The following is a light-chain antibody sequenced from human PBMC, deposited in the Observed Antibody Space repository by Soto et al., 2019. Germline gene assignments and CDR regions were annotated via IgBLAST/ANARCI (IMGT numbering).Light chain of an antibody. V-gene: IGLV1-47*01. CDR1: SSDVGGYNY. J-gene: IGLJ2*01. Sequence: QSVLTQPASVSGSPGQSITISCTGTSSDVGGYNYVSWYQQLPGTAPKLLIYRNNQRPSGVPDRFSGSKSGTSASLAISGLRSEDEADYYCAAWDDSLSGVVFGGGTKLTVL. CDR2: RNN. CDR3: AAWDDSLSGVV.